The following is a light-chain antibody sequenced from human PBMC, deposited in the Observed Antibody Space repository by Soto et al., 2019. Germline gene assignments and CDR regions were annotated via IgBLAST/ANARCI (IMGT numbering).Light chain of an antibody. CDR2: AAS. CDR3: QQYGTSPWA. J-gene: IGKJ1*01. V-gene: IGKV3-20*01. CDR1: QSVGSNY. Sequence: EIVLTQSPGTLSLSPGERATLSCRASQSVGSNYLAWYQQKPGQAPRLLIFAASRRAAGIPDRFSGSGSGSDFTLTISRLGPEDFAVYYCQQYGTSPWAFGQGTKVDIK.